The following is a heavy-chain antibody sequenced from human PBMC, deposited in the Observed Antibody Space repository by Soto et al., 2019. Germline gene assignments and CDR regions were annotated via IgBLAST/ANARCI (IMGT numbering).Heavy chain of an antibody. V-gene: IGHV4-31*03. D-gene: IGHD2-2*01. J-gene: IGHJ5*02. CDR2: IHYSGST. CDR1: GASISRGGYY. CDR3: ARVDVGYCSSTSCHPAEGWFDP. Sequence: SETLSLTCTFSGASISRGGYYLSWIRQHPVKGLEWIGYIHYSGSTYYNPSLKSRVTIPVDTSKNQFSLKLSSVTAADTAVYYCARVDVGYCSSTSCHPAEGWFDPWGQGTLVT.